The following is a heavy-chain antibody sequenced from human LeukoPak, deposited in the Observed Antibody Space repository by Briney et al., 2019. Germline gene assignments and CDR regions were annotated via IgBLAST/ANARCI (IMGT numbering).Heavy chain of an antibody. CDR2: MNQGRGA. Sequence: SETLSLTCAVDGASLSGFFWNWIRQSPGKGLEWIGEMNQGRGARFNPSLESRVIIAVDTSKSQFTLKVNSVTDADTAVYYCARGSIVGWFDPWGQGTLVTVSS. J-gene: IGHJ5*02. CDR3: ARGSIVGWFDP. D-gene: IGHD1-26*01. CDR1: GASLSGFF. V-gene: IGHV4-34*01.